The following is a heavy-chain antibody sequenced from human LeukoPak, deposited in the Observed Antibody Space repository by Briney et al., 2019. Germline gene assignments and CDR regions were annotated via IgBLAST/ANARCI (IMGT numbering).Heavy chain of an antibody. D-gene: IGHD1-26*01. V-gene: IGHV3-21*05. CDR3: ARDARGGIVTPEY. CDR2: ISRSSDYT. Sequence: GGSLRLSCAASGFTFSRKTMNWVRQAPGKGLEWLSYISRSSDYTEYADYVKGRFTISRDNARNSLYLQMNSLRPDDTAVYYCARDARGGIVTPEYWGQGTLVTVSS. CDR1: GFTFSRKT. J-gene: IGHJ4*02.